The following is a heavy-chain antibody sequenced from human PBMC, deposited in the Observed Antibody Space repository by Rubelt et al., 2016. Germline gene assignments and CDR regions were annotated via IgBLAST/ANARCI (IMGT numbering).Heavy chain of an antibody. CDR3: ARELGNSVLPVDY. CDR1: GFTFSSYW. D-gene: IGHD4-23*01. Sequence: EVQLVESGGGLVQPGRSLRLSCAASGFTFSSYWMHWVRQTPEKGLVWVARINGDGSRTNYADSVEGRFTISRDNAKKVLYLQMNSLRVEDTAVYYCARELGNSVLPVDYWGQGTLVTVSS. J-gene: IGHJ4*02. CDR2: INGDGSRT. V-gene: IGHV3-74*01.